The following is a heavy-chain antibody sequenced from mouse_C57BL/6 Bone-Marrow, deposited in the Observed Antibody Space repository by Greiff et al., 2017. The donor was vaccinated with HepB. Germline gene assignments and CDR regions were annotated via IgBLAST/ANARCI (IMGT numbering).Heavy chain of an antibody. CDR1: GYTFTGHT. D-gene: IGHD1-1*01. CDR3: ARRGTTVVALPEFAY. J-gene: IGHJ3*01. CDR2: IYPRDGST. Sequence: QVQLQQSDAELVKPGASVKISCKVSGYTFTGHTIHWMKQRPEQGLEWIGYIYPRDGSTKYNEKFKGKATLTADKSSSTAYMQLNSLTSEDSAVYICARRGTTVVALPEFAYWGQGTLVTVSA. V-gene: IGHV1-78*01.